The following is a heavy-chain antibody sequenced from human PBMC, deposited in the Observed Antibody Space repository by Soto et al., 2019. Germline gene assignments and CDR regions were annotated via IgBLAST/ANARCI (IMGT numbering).Heavy chain of an antibody. CDR3: ARRGYSSSWYYYYYYGMDV. Sequence: QVQLVQSGAEVKKPGASVKVSCKASGYTFTRYDINWVRQATGQGLEWMGWMNPNSGNTGYAQKFQGRVTMPRNTSISTAYMALSSMRSEDTAVYYCARRGYSSSWYYYYYYGMDVWGQGTTVTVSS. CDR2: MNPNSGNT. J-gene: IGHJ6*02. V-gene: IGHV1-8*01. D-gene: IGHD6-13*01. CDR1: GYTFTRYD.